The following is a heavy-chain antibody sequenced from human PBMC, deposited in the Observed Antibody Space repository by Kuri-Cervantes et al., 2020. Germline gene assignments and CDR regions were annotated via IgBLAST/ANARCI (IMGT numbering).Heavy chain of an antibody. J-gene: IGHJ1*01. CDR1: GFTFSSYS. V-gene: IGHV3-21*01. CDR3: ASPYCSSTSRYTGGYFQH. CDR2: ISSSSSYI. Sequence: GGSLRLSCGASGFTFSSYSMNWVRQAPGKGLEWVSSISSSSSYIYYADSVKGRFTISRDNAKNSLYLQMNSLRAEDTAVYYCASPYCSSTSRYTGGYFQHWGQGTLVTVSS. D-gene: IGHD2-2*02.